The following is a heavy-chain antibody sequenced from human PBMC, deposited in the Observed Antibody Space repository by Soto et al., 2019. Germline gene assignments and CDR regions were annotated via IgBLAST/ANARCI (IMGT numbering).Heavy chain of an antibody. D-gene: IGHD3-3*01. V-gene: IGHV3-15*07. CDR2: IKSKTDGGTT. J-gene: IGHJ6*04. Sequence: GGSLRLSCAASGFTFSNAWMNWVRQAPGKGLEWVGRIKSKTDGGTTDYAAPVKGRFTISRDDSKNTLYLQMNSLKTEDTAVYYCPTAFTFFGVVIPPRYYYGMDVWGKGPRVTVSS. CDR3: PTAFTFFGVVIPPRYYYGMDV. CDR1: GFTFSNAW.